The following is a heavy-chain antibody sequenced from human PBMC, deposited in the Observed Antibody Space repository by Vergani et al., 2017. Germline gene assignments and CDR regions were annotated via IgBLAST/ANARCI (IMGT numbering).Heavy chain of an antibody. CDR2: IIPIFGTA. CDR3: ARALRGRMVRGVIPLPDY. CDR1: GGTFSSYP. D-gene: IGHD3-10*01. V-gene: IGHV1-69*13. Sequence: QVQLVQSGAEVKKPGSSVKVSCKASGGTFSSYPISWVRQAPGQGLEWMGRIIPIFGTANYAQKFQDRVTITADESTSTAYMELSSLRSEDTAVYYCARALRGRMVRGVIPLPDYWGQGTLVTVSS. J-gene: IGHJ4*02.